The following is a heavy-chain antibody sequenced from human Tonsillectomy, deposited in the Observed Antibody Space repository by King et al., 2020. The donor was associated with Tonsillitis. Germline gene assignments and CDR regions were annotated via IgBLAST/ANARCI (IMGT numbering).Heavy chain of an antibody. Sequence: DVQLQASGGGLVQPGRSLRLSCTTSGFVFGDFVLSWVRQAPGKGLEWLGFIRSRPYGGTPEYAASVKGRFTILRDDSKSIAYLEIDSLKTEDTAVYHCTRLPSGWYSDSWGQGTLVTVSS. CDR3: TRLPSGWYSDS. CDR2: IRSRPYGGTP. J-gene: IGHJ4*02. D-gene: IGHD6-19*01. V-gene: IGHV3-49*04. CDR1: GFVFGDFV.